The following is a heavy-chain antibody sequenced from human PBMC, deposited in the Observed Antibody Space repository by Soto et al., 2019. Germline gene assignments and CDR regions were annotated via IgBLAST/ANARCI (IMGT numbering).Heavy chain of an antibody. CDR1: GGSISSGGYY. V-gene: IGHV4-31*03. CDR2: IYYSGST. D-gene: IGHD4-17*01. Sequence: PSETLSLTCTVSGGSISSGGYYWSWIRQHPGKGLEWIGYIYYSGSTYYNPSLKSRVTISVDTSKNQFSLKLSSVTAADTAVYYCARSPTLDYGFDYWGQGTLVTVSS. J-gene: IGHJ4*02. CDR3: ARSPTLDYGFDY.